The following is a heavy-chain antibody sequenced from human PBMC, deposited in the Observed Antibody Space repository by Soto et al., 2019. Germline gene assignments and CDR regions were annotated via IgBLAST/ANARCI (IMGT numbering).Heavy chain of an antibody. CDR2: MNPNNGNA. Sequence: VASVKVSCKASGFTFITYDFSWVRQAAGQGLEWMGWMNPNNGNAGFGQKFRGRINMTRNTSISTAYLEQSSMRSDDSAVYFCATRKEGSGLYCLDLWGQGTKVTVSS. CDR1: GFTFITYD. D-gene: IGHD1-26*01. J-gene: IGHJ5*02. CDR3: ATRKEGSGLYCLDL. V-gene: IGHV1-8*01.